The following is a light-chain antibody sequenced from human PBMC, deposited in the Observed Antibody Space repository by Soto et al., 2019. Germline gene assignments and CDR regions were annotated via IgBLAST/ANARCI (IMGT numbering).Light chain of an antibody. Sequence: QSALTQPPSASGSPGQSVTISCTGTSSDVGGYNYVSWYQQHPGKAPTLMIYEVSKRPSGVPDRFSGSKSGNTASLTVSGLQAEDEADYYCSSYAGSKGVFGGGTKRPVL. J-gene: IGLJ2*01. CDR3: SSYAGSKGV. CDR1: SSDVGGYNY. V-gene: IGLV2-8*01. CDR2: EVS.